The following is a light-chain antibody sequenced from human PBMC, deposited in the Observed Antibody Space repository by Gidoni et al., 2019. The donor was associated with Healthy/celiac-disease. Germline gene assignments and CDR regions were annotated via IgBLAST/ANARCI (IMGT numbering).Light chain of an antibody. V-gene: IGKV1-5*03. CDR3: QQYNSYPWT. Sequence: DIQMTQSPSTLSASVGDRVTITCRASQSISSWLAWYQQKPGKAPKLLIYKASSLESGVPSRFSGSGSGTEFTLTISSLQPDDFAIYYCQQYNSYPWTFXXXTKVEIK. CDR1: QSISSW. CDR2: KAS. J-gene: IGKJ1*01.